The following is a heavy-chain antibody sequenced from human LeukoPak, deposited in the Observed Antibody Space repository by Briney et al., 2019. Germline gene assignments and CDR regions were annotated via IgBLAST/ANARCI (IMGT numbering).Heavy chain of an antibody. CDR3: ARVGGYYPNFDY. J-gene: IGHJ4*02. D-gene: IGHD3-22*01. CDR2: ISAYNGNT. CDR1: GYTFTSYG. Sequence: GASVKVSCKASGYTFTSYGISWVRQAPGQGLEWMGWISAYNGNTNYAQKLQGRVTVTTDTSTSTAYTELRSLRSDDTAVYYCARVGGYYPNFDYWGQGTLVTVSS. V-gene: IGHV1-18*01.